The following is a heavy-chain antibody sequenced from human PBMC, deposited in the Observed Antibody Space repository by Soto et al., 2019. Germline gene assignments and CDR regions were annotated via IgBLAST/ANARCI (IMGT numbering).Heavy chain of an antibody. V-gene: IGHV3-48*02. J-gene: IGHJ4*02. Sequence: GALRLSCAASGFTFSNAWMSWVREAPGKGLEWVSYISSSSSTIYYADSVKGRFTISRDNAKNSLYLQMNSLRDEDTAVYYWARDRSSSYGYFDYWGQGSLVTVSS. CDR3: ARDRSSSYGYFDY. CDR2: ISSSSSTI. D-gene: IGHD5-18*01. CDR1: GFTFSNAW.